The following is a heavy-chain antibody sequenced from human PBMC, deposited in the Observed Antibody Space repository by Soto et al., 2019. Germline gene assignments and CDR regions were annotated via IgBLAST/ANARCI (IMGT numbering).Heavy chain of an antibody. CDR3: ARVRPYDYIWGSYRPNDY. V-gene: IGHV3-66*01. CDR1: GFTVSSNY. CDR2: IYSGGST. Sequence: VQLVESGGGLVQPGGSLRLSCAASGFTVSSNYMSWVRQAPGKGLEWVSVIYSGGSTYYADSVKGRFTISRDNSKNTLYLQMNSLRAEDTAVYYCARVRPYDYIWGSYRPNDYWGQGTLVTVSS. J-gene: IGHJ4*02. D-gene: IGHD3-16*02.